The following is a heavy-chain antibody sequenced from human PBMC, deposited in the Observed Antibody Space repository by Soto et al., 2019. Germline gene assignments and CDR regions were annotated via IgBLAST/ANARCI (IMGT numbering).Heavy chain of an antibody. V-gene: IGHV4-31*03. J-gene: IGHJ5*02. CDR1: GDSITSGGYS. CDR3: AIGGCTWYGQNLLDP. CDR2: TYYTGIT. Sequence: TLYLTCKVSGDSITSGGYSWSWIRQHPVKGLEWIGYTYYTGITYYNPSLKGRVTISLDTYGSHFSLSLTSVTAADTAIYYCAIGGCTWYGQNLLDPWAPGSLVPGSS. D-gene: IGHD6-13*01.